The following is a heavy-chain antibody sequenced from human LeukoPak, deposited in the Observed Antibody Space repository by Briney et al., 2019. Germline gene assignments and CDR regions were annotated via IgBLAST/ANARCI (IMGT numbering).Heavy chain of an antibody. Sequence: SETLSLTCTVSGGSISSYYWSWLRQPPGKGLEWLGYIYYSGSTNYNPSLKSRVTISVDTSKNQFSLKLSSVTAADTAVYYCARGLWYTIDYWGQGTLVTVSS. D-gene: IGHD2-8*01. J-gene: IGHJ4*02. CDR1: GGSISSYY. CDR2: IYYSGST. V-gene: IGHV4-59*01. CDR3: ARGLWYTIDY.